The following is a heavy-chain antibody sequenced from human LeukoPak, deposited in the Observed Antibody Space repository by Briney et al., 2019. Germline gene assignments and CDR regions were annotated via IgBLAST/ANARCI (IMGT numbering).Heavy chain of an antibody. CDR3: ATTKQARRYFDY. CDR2: ISGSGGST. Sequence: QPGGSLRLSCAASGFTFSSYAMSWVRQAPGKGLEWVSAISGSGGSTYYADSVKGRFTISRDNSKNTLYLQMNTLRAEDTAVYYCATTKQARRYFDYWGQGTLVTVSS. J-gene: IGHJ4*02. CDR1: GFTFSSYA. V-gene: IGHV3-23*01. D-gene: IGHD1-1*01.